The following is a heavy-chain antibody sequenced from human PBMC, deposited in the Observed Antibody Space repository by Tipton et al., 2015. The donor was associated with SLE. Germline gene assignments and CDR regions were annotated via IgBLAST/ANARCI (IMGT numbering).Heavy chain of an antibody. CDR1: GGSINSYY. D-gene: IGHD3-9*01. CDR2: IYSNGIT. V-gene: IGHV4-59*12. CDR3: ATILTSVTGLDQ. J-gene: IGHJ4*02. Sequence: TLSLTCTVSGGSINSYYWSWIRQAPEKGLEWIGYIYSNGITIYNPSLESRVTISVDTSKNQFSLNLNSVTAADTAVYYCATILTSVTGLDQWGQGTLVTVSA.